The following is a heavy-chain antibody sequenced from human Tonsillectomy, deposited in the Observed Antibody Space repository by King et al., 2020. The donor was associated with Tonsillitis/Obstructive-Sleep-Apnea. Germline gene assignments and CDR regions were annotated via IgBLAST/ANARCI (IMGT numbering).Heavy chain of an antibody. D-gene: IGHD3-10*01. CDR1: GFTFDDYA. J-gene: IGHJ4*02. CDR2: ISWGGGSN. V-gene: IGHV3-43*02. CDR3: ALVRLSRSFDY. Sequence: VQLVESGGGVVQPGGSLRLSCAASGFTFDDYAIHWVRQAPGKGLEWVALISWGGGSNYYADSVKGRFPISRDNSKYSLYLQMNSLKTEDSALYYCALVRLSRSFDYWGQGTLVTVSP.